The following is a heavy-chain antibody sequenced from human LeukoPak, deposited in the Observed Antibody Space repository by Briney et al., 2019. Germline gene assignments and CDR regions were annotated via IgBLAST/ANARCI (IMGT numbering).Heavy chain of an antibody. J-gene: IGHJ4*02. CDR1: GGTFSSYA. CDR3: ARLSGGTGFDY. V-gene: IGHV1-69*04. Sequence: SVKVSCKASGGTFSSYAISWVRQAPGQGLEWMGRIIPILGIANYAQKFQGRVTITADKSTSTAYMELSSLRSEDTAVYYCARLSGGTGFDYWGQGTLVTISS. D-gene: IGHD1-26*01. CDR2: IIPILGIA.